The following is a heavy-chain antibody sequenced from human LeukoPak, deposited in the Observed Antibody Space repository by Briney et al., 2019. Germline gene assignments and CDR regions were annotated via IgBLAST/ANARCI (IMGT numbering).Heavy chain of an antibody. J-gene: IGHJ6*02. D-gene: IGHD3-10*01. CDR2: ISYDGSSK. CDR3: AREEVQGLIYYAMDV. Sequence: PGGSLRLSCAASGFTFITYAMHWVRQAPGKGLEWVAVISYDGSSKYYADSVKGRFTISRDSSKNTLYLQMNSLRAEDTALYYCAREEVQGLIYYAMDVWGQGTTVTVFS. V-gene: IGHV3-30-3*01. CDR1: GFTFITYA.